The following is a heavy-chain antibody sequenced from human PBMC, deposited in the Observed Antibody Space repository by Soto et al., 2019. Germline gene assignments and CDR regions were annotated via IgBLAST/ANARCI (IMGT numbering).Heavy chain of an antibody. D-gene: IGHD3-22*01. J-gene: IGHJ4*02. CDR1: GYTFTSYG. Sequence: ASVKVSCKASGYTFTSYGISWVRQAPGQGLEWMGWISAYNGNTNYAQKLQGRVTMTTDTSTSTAYMELRSLRSDDTAVYYCARDLRYDSSGYSQHYFDYWGEGTLVTVHS. CDR3: ARDLRYDSSGYSQHYFDY. V-gene: IGHV1-18*01. CDR2: ISAYNGNT.